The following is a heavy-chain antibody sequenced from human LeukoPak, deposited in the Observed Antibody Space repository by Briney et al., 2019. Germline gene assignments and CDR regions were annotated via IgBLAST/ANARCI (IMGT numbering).Heavy chain of an antibody. D-gene: IGHD6-19*01. J-gene: IGHJ4*02. V-gene: IGHV4-34*01. CDR3: ARGRSSGWTH. CDR2: INHSGST. Sequence: GSLRLSCAVSGFTFSSYWMHWVRQVPGKGLEWIGEINHSGSTNYNPSLKSRVTISVDTSKNQFSLKLSSVTAADTAVYYCARGRSSGWTHWGQGTLATVSS. CDR1: GFTFSSYW.